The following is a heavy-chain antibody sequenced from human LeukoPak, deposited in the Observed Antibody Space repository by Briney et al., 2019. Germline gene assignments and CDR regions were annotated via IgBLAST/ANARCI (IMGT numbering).Heavy chain of an antibody. Sequence: SETLSLTCTVSGGSISSSSYYWGWIRQPPGKGLEWIGSIYYSGSTYYNPSLKSRVTISVDTSKNQFSLKLSSVTAADTAVYYCARRKESHFDYWGQGTLVTVSS. CDR1: GGSISSSSYY. CDR3: ARRKESHFDY. V-gene: IGHV4-39*01. CDR2: IYYSGST. J-gene: IGHJ4*02.